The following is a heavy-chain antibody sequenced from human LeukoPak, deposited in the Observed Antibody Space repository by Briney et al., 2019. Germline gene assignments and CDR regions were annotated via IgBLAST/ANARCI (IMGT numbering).Heavy chain of an antibody. CDR2: IYYSGST. D-gene: IGHD6-13*01. CDR3: ARGHYSSSWYVFDY. J-gene: IGHJ4*02. CDR1: GGSISSYY. V-gene: IGHV4-59*01. Sequence: SETLSLTCTVSGGSISSYYWSWIRQPPGEGLEWIGYIYYSGSTNYNPSLKSRVTISVDTSKNQFSLKLSSVTAADTAVYHCARGHYSSSWYVFDYWGQGTLVTVSS.